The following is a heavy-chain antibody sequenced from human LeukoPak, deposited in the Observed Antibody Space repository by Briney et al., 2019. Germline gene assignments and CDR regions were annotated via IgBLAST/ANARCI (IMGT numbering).Heavy chain of an antibody. V-gene: IGHV4-4*07. J-gene: IGHJ6*02. Sequence: SETLSLTCTVSGGSISNYYWNWIRQPAGEGLEWIGRIHTSGSTNYNPSLKSRVTISVDTSKNQFSLKLSSVTAADTAVYYCARGSRSLMVRGVIPYYYYGMDVWGQGTTVTVSS. D-gene: IGHD3-10*01. CDR1: GGSISNYY. CDR3: ARGSRSLMVRGVIPYYYYGMDV. CDR2: IHTSGST.